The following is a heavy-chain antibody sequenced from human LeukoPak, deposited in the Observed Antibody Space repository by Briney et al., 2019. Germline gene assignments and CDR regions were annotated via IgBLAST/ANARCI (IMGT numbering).Heavy chain of an antibody. D-gene: IGHD6-19*01. CDR2: ISSSGSNK. Sequence: GGSLRLSCAASGFTFSTYPMTWVGQTPGKGLEGVSYISSSGSNKYYADSVKGRFTVSRDNAKNSLYLQMNSLRAEDTAVYYCARGQWLVRGVYFDYWGQGALVTVSS. V-gene: IGHV3-48*04. J-gene: IGHJ4*02. CDR3: ARGQWLVRGVYFDY. CDR1: GFTFSTYP.